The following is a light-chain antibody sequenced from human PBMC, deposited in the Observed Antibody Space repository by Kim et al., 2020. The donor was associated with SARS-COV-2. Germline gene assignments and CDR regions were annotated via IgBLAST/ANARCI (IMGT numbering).Light chain of an antibody. J-gene: IGLJ1*01. V-gene: IGLV2-8*01. CDR1: SSNVCDYNE. CDR2: EVS. CDR3: SSYAAISNFV. Sequence: GHSVTISCTGTSSNVCDYNEAAWYQRHPVKAPILMIYEVSKRPAGVPDRFSGSMAGNPASLTVSGLQAEYEADYYCSSYAAISNFVFGTGTKVTVL.